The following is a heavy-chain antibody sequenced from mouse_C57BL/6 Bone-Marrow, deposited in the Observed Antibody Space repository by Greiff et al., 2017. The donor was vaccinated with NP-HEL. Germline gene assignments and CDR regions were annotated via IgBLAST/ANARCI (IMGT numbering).Heavy chain of an antibody. V-gene: IGHV1-59*01. CDR2: IDPSDSYT. J-gene: IGHJ2*01. Sequence: QVQLKQPGAELVRPGTSVKLSCKASGYTFTSYWMHWVKQRPGQGLEWIGVIDPSDSYTNYNQKFKGKATLTVDTSSSTAYMQLSSLTSEDSAVYYCAPAYYSNYFDYWGQGTTLTVSS. CDR1: GYTFTSYW. CDR3: APAYYSNYFDY. D-gene: IGHD2-5*01.